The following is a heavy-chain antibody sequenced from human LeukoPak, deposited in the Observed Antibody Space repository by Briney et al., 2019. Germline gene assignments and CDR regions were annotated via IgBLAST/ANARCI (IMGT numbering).Heavy chain of an antibody. D-gene: IGHD1-14*01. CDR2: IYWDDDK. J-gene: IGHJ4*02. V-gene: IGHV2-5*08. CDR3: AHRLSGYNWNHGDFDY. CDR1: GGSISSYYG. Sequence: TLSLTCTVSGGSISSYYGSWIRQPPGKALEWLALIYWDDDKRYNPSLESRLTITKDTSNTYVFLTMTNMDPVDTATYYCAHRLSGYNWNHGDFDYWGQGALVTVSS.